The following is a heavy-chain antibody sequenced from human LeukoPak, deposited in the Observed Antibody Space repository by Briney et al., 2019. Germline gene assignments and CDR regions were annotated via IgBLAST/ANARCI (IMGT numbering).Heavy chain of an antibody. Sequence: GASVKVSCKASGYTFTGYYMHWVRQAPGQGLEWMGWINPNSGGTNYAQKFQGRVTMTRDTSISTAYMELSRLRSDDTAVYYCARGFMITFGGVIVIFRDWSQGTLVTVSS. CDR3: ARGFMITFGGVIVIFRD. V-gene: IGHV1-2*02. CDR2: INPNSGGT. J-gene: IGHJ4*02. D-gene: IGHD3-16*02. CDR1: GYTFTGYY.